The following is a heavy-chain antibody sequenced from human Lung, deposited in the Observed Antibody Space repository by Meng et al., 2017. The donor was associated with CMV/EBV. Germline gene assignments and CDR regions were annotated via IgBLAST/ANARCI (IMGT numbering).Heavy chain of an antibody. CDR1: GFTFSSYT. Sequence: GEXXKISCAASGFTFSSYTMNWVRQAPGEGLEWVSSISTRSSYIYYADSVKGRFTVSRDNAKNSLYLQMNSLRAEDTAVYYCARHNYLWGSYPLDYWDQRTXVTVSS. CDR3: ARHNYLWGSYPLDY. D-gene: IGHD3-16*01. J-gene: IGHJ4*02. V-gene: IGHV3-21*01. CDR2: ISTRSSYI.